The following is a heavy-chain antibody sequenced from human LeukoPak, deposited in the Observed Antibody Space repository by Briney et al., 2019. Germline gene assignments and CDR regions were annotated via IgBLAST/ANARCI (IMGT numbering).Heavy chain of an antibody. CDR1: GFTFSSYA. Sequence: TGGSLRLSCVASGFTFSSYAMSWVRQAPGKGLEWVSAISGSGGSTYYADSVKGRFTISRDNSKNTLYLQTNSLRAEDTAVYYCAKAVTMIVVVTPFDYWGQGTLVTVSS. J-gene: IGHJ4*02. CDR2: ISGSGGST. D-gene: IGHD3-22*01. V-gene: IGHV3-23*01. CDR3: AKAVTMIVVVTPFDY.